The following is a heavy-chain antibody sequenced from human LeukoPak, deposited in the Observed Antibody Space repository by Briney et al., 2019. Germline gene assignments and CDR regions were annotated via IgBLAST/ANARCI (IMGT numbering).Heavy chain of an antibody. J-gene: IGHJ3*02. CDR1: GFTFSNYG. V-gene: IGHV3-33*01. CDR3: ARDLEDSSPFGAFDM. CDR2: IWFDGIRK. Sequence: GGSLRLSCVASGFTFSNYGMHWVRQVPGKGLEWVAAIWFDGIRKYYADSVKGRLTISRDNSKNTLYLQMNTLRGEDTAVYYCARDLEDSSPFGAFDMWGQGTMVTVSS. D-gene: IGHD3-22*01.